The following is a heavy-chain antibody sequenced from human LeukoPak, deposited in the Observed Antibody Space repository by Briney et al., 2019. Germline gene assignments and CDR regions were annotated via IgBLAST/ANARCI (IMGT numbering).Heavy chain of an antibody. D-gene: IGHD3-9*01. J-gene: IGHJ4*02. CDR1: GFTFSNYA. V-gene: IGHV3-64D*06. CDR3: VRSYDILTGPQR. Sequence: GGSLRLSCSASGFTFSNYALHWVRQAPGKGLEYASAISSNGGSTYYADSVKGRFTISRDNSKNTLYLQMSSLRAEDTAVYYCVRSYDILTGPQRWGQGTLVTVSS. CDR2: ISSNGGST.